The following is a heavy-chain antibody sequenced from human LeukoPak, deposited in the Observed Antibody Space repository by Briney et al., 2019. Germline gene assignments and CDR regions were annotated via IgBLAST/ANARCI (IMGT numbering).Heavy chain of an antibody. J-gene: IGHJ4*02. CDR1: GFTFSSYA. CDR2: ISSNGGST. Sequence: PGGSLRLSCAASGFTFSSYAMTWVRQAPGKGLEYVSAISSNGGSTYYANSVKGRFTISRDNSKNTLYLQMGSLRAEDMAVYYCARVGSGWYYFDYWGQGTLVTVSS. D-gene: IGHD6-19*01. V-gene: IGHV3-64*01. CDR3: ARVGSGWYYFDY.